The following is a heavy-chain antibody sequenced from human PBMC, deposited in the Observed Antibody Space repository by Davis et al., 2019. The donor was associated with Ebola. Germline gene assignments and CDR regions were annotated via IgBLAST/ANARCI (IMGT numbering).Heavy chain of an antibody. CDR3: ARRGGGYCSSTSCLNWFDP. J-gene: IGHJ5*02. CDR2: IYPGDSDT. D-gene: IGHD2-2*01. Sequence: GESLKISCKGSGYSFTSYWIGWVRQMPGKGLEWMGIIYPGDSDTRYSPSFQGQVTISADKSISTAYLQWSSLKASDTAMYYCARRGGGYCSSTSCLNWFDPWGQGTLVTVSS. CDR1: GYSFTSYW. V-gene: IGHV5-51*01.